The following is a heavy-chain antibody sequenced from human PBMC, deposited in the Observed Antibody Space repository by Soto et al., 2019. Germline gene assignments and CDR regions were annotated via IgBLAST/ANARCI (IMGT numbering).Heavy chain of an antibody. D-gene: IGHD3-22*01. CDR2: IIPIFGTA. CDR1: GGTFSSYA. J-gene: IGHJ5*02. Sequence: QVQLVQSGAEVKKPGSSVKVSCKASGGTFSSYAISWVRQAPGQGLEWMGGIIPIFGTANYAQKFQGRVTITADKSTTTAYMELSSLRSEDTAVYYCASLSPFICGYERADWFDPWGQGTLVTVSS. CDR3: ASLSPFICGYERADWFDP. V-gene: IGHV1-69*06.